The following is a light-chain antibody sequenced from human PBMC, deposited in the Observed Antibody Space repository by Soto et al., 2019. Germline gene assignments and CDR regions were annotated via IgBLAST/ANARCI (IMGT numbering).Light chain of an antibody. CDR2: GPS. V-gene: IGKV3-15*01. J-gene: IGKJ4*01. Sequence: EIVMTQSPATLSVSPGERATLSCRASQSVSINLAWYQQKPGQAPRLLIYGPSTRVTGIPARFSGSGSGTDFTLTISSLQSEDFAVYYCQQYNDWPLTFGGGTRVEIK. CDR3: QQYNDWPLT. CDR1: QSVSIN.